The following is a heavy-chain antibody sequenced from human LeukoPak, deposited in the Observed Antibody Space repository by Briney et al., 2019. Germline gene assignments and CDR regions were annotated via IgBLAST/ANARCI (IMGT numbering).Heavy chain of an antibody. V-gene: IGHV3-23*01. Sequence: PGGSLRLSCAASGFTFSSYAMSWVRQAPGKGLEWVSAISGSGGSTYYADSVKGRFTISRDNSKNTLYLQMNSLRAEDTAVYYCARDLAPFFGRGVINDYYYYGMDVWGQGTTVTVSS. D-gene: IGHD3-10*01. CDR2: ISGSGGST. J-gene: IGHJ6*02. CDR3: ARDLAPFFGRGVINDYYYYGMDV. CDR1: GFTFSSYA.